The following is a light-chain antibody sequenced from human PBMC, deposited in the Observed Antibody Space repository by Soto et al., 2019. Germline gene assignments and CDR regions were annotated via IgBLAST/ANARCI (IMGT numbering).Light chain of an antibody. V-gene: IGLV2-8*01. J-gene: IGLJ2*01. CDR3: SSYAGSNNLHVL. CDR2: EVI. CDR1: SSDVGGYEY. Sequence: QSALTQPPSASGPPGQSVTISCTGSSSDVGGYEYVSWYQQHPGKAPKLIIYEVIKRPSGVPDRFSGSKSGNTASLTVSGLQAEDEADYYCSSYAGSNNLHVLFGGGTKLTVL.